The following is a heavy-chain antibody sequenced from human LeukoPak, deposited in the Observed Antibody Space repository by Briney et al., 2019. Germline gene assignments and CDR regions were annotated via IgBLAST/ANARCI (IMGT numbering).Heavy chain of an antibody. Sequence: GGSLRLSCAASGFTFSDYSMNWVRQAPGKGLEWVASVNTVSSYIYYADSMRGRFTISRDNAKNSLFLQINSLRADDTAVYYCARLRRNSDRSNFFYYYDHWGEGTLVTVSS. CDR1: GFTFSDYS. CDR2: VNTVSSYI. CDR3: ARLRRNSDRSNFFYYYDH. D-gene: IGHD3-22*01. J-gene: IGHJ4*02. V-gene: IGHV3-21*01.